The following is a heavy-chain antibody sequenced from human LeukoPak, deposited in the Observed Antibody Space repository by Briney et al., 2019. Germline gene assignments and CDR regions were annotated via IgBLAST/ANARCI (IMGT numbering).Heavy chain of an antibody. Sequence: SETLSFTCTVSGGSISSGDYYWSWIRQPPGKGLEWIGYIYYSGSTYYNPSLKSRVTISVDTSKNQFSLKLNSVTAADTAVYYCAAYDYSNHYFDYWGQGTLVTVSS. CDR1: GGSISSGDYY. CDR2: IYYSGST. J-gene: IGHJ4*02. V-gene: IGHV4-30-4*01. D-gene: IGHD4-11*01. CDR3: AAYDYSNHYFDY.